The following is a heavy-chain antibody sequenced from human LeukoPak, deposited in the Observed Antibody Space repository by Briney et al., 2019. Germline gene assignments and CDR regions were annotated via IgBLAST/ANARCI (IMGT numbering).Heavy chain of an antibody. CDR1: GGSISSYY. CDR3: ARPNWNWGGGAFDI. J-gene: IGHJ3*02. D-gene: IGHD1-1*01. Sequence: SETLSLTCTVSGGSISSYYWSWIRQPPGKGLEWIGRIYTSGSTNYNPSLKSRVTMSVDTSKNQFSLKLSSVTAADTAVYYCARPNWNWGGGAFDIWGQGTMVTVSS. V-gene: IGHV4-4*07. CDR2: IYTSGST.